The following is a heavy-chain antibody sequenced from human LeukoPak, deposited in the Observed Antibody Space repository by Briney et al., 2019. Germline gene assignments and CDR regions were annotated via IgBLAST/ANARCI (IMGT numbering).Heavy chain of an antibody. CDR3: TRVWFCTTTSCSPNDY. J-gene: IGHJ4*02. D-gene: IGHD2-2*01. CDR1: GYTFTGYY. V-gene: IGHV1-2*02. CDR2: INPNSGGT. Sequence: ASVKVSCKASGYTFTGYYMHWVRQAPGQGLEWMGWINPNSGGTNYAQKFQGRVTMTRDTSISTAFMELSGLRPDDTAVYYCTRVWFCTTTSCSPNDYWGQGTLVTVSS.